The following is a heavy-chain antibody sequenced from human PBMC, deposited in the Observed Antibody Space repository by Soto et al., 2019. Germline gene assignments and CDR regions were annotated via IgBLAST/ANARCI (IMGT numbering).Heavy chain of an antibody. CDR2: IIPIFGTA. CDR3: ARGLGVPGEIYYFDY. Sequence: SVKVSCKASGGTFSSYAISWVRQAPGQGLEWKGGIIPIFGTANYAQKFQGRVTITADESTSTAYMELSSLRSEDTAVYYCARGLGVPGEIYYFDYWGQGTLVTVSS. CDR1: GGTFSSYA. V-gene: IGHV1-69*13. D-gene: IGHD2-8*01. J-gene: IGHJ4*02.